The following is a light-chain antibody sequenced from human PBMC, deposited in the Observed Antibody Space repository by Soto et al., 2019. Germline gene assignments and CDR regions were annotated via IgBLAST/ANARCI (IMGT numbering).Light chain of an antibody. CDR2: DVS. CDR1: SSDVGGFNY. CDR3: CSYAGSYTWV. V-gene: IGLV2-11*01. J-gene: IGLJ3*02. Sequence: QSALTQPRSLSGSPGQSVTISCTGTSSDVGGFNYVSWYQQHPGKAPKLVIYDVSKRPSGVPDRFSGSKSGNTASLTISGLQAEDEADYYCCSYAGSYTWVFGGGTQLTVL.